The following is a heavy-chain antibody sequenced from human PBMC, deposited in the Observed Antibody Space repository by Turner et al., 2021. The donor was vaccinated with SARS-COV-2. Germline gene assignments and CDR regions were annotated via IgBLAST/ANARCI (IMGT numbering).Heavy chain of an antibody. J-gene: IGHJ5*01. CDR2: ISWNSGSI. CDR1: GFTFDDYA. CDR3: AKGGGLDYTNWFDS. Sequence: EVQRVESGGGWVQPGGSLRLYCAAPGFTFDDYAMPWVRQAPGKGLSWVAGISWNSGSIGYAYSVKGRFTISRDNAKNSLYLQMNSLRAEDTALYYCAKGGGLDYTNWFDSWGQGTLVTVSS. V-gene: IGHV3-9*01. D-gene: IGHD4-4*01.